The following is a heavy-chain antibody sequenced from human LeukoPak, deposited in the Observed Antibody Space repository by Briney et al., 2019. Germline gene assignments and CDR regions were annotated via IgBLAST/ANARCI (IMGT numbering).Heavy chain of an antibody. D-gene: IGHD6-19*01. CDR3: AKARGSSGWYYFDY. CDR1: GFTFSSYW. J-gene: IGHJ4*02. V-gene: IGHV3-23*01. Sequence: PGGSLRLSCAASGFTFSSYWMSWVRQAPGKGLEWVSAISGSGGSTHYADSVKGRFTISRDNSKNTLYLQMNSLRAEDTAVYYCAKARGSSGWYYFDYWGQGTLVTVSS. CDR2: ISGSGGST.